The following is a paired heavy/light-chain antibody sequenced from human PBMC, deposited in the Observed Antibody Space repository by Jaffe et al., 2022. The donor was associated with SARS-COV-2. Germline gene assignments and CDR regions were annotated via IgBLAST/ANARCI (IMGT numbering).Heavy chain of an antibody. CDR2: VSGTGGST. V-gene: IGHV3-23*01. Sequence: EVQLLESGGGLVQPGGSLRLSCAASGFTFSNYAMSWVRQAPGKGLEWVSVVSGTGGSTDYADSVKGRFTISRDNFKNKLYLQMNSLRAEDTAVYFCARQDSIAAVGVIDYWGQGTLVTVSS. CDR1: GFTFSNYA. D-gene: IGHD6-13*01. CDR3: ARQDSIAAVGVIDY. J-gene: IGHJ4*02.
Light chain of an antibody. CDR2: VNSDGSH. Sequence: HLVLTQSPSASASLGASVKLTCTLTSGHSSYAIAWHQQQPEKGPRYLMKVNSDGSHSKGDGIPDRFSGSRSGAERYLTISSLQSEDEADYYCQTWGTGTVFGGGTKLTVL. CDR1: SGHSSYA. V-gene: IGLV4-69*01. CDR3: QTWGTGTV. J-gene: IGLJ3*02.